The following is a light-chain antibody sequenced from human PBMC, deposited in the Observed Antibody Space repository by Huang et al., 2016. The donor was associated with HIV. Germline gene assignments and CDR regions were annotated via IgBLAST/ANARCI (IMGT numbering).Light chain of an antibody. J-gene: IGKJ1*01. Sequence: AIQMTQSPSSLSASVGDRVTITCRASQGITDDLDWYQQKPGKAPKLLISVASTLRSWVPSRFSGSGSGTDFTLTISSLQPEDYATYYCLQDHNYPRTFGQGTKVEI. V-gene: IGKV1-6*01. CDR3: LQDHNYPRT. CDR1: QGITDD. CDR2: VAS.